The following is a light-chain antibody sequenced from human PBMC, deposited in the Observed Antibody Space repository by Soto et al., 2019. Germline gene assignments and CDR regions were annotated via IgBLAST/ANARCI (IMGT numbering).Light chain of an antibody. CDR2: GAS. J-gene: IGKJ4*01. CDR1: QSVRSN. Sequence: ERVLTQSPATLSVSPGERATLSCRASQSVRSNLAWYQQKPGQGPRLLIFGASTRATNIPARFSGSGSGTEFTLTISSLKSEDFAVYYCQEYINWPSLTFGGGTKVDIK. CDR3: QEYINWPSLT. V-gene: IGKV3-15*01.